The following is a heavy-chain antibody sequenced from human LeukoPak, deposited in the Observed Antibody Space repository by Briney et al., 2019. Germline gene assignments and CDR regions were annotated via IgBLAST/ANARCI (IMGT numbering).Heavy chain of an antibody. CDR1: GYTFTGYY. D-gene: IGHD4-17*01. Sequence: ASVKVSCKASGYTFTGYYMHWVRQAPGQGLEWMGWINPNSGGTNYAQKFQGRVTMTRDTSISTAYMELSRLRSDDTAVYYCARDLRTLVVRYYFDYWGQGTLVTVSS. J-gene: IGHJ4*02. CDR2: INPNSGGT. CDR3: ARDLRTLVVRYYFDY. V-gene: IGHV1-2*02.